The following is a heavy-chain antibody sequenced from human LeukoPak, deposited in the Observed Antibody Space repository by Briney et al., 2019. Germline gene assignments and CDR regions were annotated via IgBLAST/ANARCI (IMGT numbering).Heavy chain of an antibody. CDR2: INPNSGGT. D-gene: IGHD3-22*01. J-gene: IGHJ5*02. CDR1: GYTFTGYY. Sequence: ASVKVSCKASGYTFTGYYMHWARQAPGQGLEWMGWINPNSGGTNYAQKFQGRVTMTRDTSISTAYMELSRLRSDDTAVYYCARETDYYDSSGYYRTYNWFDPWGQGTLVTVSS. CDR3: ARETDYYDSSGYYRTYNWFDP. V-gene: IGHV1-2*02.